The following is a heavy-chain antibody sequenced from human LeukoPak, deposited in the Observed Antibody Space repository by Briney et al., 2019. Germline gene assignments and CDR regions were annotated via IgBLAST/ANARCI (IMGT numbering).Heavy chain of an antibody. Sequence: AGGSLRLSCAASGFTFNSYAMSWVRQAPGKGLEWVSGISGSGGSTYYADSVKGRFTISRDNSKNKLYLQMISLRADDTAVYYCAKFPSSWYRGFFDYWGQGTLVTVSS. CDR1: GFTFNSYA. CDR2: ISGSGGST. D-gene: IGHD6-13*01. J-gene: IGHJ4*02. V-gene: IGHV3-23*01. CDR3: AKFPSSWYRGFFDY.